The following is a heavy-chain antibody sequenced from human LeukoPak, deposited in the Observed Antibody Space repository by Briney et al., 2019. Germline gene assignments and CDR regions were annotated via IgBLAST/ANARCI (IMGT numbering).Heavy chain of an antibody. J-gene: IGHJ3*02. CDR1: GYTFSGYY. CDR3: ARFIHSGAVKDAFAI. V-gene: IGHV1-2*02. Sequence: ASVKVSCTASGYTFSGYYMHWVRQAPGQGLEWMGWINPNSGGTNYAQKFQGRVTMTRDTSISTAYMELSRLRSDDTAVYYCARFIHSGAVKDAFAIWGQGTMVTVSS. D-gene: IGHD1-1*01. CDR2: INPNSGGT.